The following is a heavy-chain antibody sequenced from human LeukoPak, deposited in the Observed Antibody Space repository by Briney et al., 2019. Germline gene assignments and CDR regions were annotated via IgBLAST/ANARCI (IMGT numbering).Heavy chain of an antibody. CDR3: ARGDYDILAAYFDY. CDR1: GFTFSSYA. V-gene: IGHV3-21*04. D-gene: IGHD3-9*01. Sequence: GGSLRLSCAASGFTFSSYAMSWVRQAPGKGLEWVSSISSSGSSIYYADSVKGRFTISRDNAKNSLYLQMNSLRAEDTAVYYCARGDYDILAAYFDYWGQGTLVTVSS. J-gene: IGHJ4*02. CDR2: ISSSGSSI.